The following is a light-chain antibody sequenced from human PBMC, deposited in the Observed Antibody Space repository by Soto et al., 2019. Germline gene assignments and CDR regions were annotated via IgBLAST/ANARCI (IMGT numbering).Light chain of an antibody. CDR2: VVS. CDR1: NRDVGGYKY. Sequence: QSVLTQPGSVSRTAGHSITIRCTVTNRDVGGYKYVSCYQEHQCNAPKLMIFVVSNRSSGVSNRFSGSKSGNTASLTISGLQAEDEADYYSSSYTSNNTHVFGSGTKVTVL. V-gene: IGLV2-14*01. CDR3: SSYTSNNTHV. J-gene: IGLJ1*01.